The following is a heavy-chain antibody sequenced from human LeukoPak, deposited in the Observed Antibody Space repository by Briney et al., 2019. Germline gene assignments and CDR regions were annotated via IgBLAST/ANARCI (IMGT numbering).Heavy chain of an antibody. CDR2: ISSSSSYI. V-gene: IGHV3-21*01. J-gene: IGHJ6*02. Sequence: PGGSLRLSCAASGFTFSSYSMNWVRQAPGKGLEWVSSISSSSSYIYYADSVKGRFTISRDNAKNSLYLQMNSLRAEDTAVYYCARDGRGSSGWYNYYGMDVWGQGTTVTVSS. CDR1: GFTFSSYS. CDR3: ARDGRGSSGWYNYYGMDV. D-gene: IGHD6-19*01.